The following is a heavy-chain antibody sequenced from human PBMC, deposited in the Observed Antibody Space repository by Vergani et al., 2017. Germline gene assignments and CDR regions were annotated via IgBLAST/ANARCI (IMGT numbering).Heavy chain of an antibody. J-gene: IGHJ6*02. D-gene: IGHD2-21*02. CDR3: AREPYCGGDCYSGGTYYGMDV. V-gene: IGHV1-69*18. CDR2: IIPIFGTA. CDR1: GGTFSSYA. Sequence: QVQLVQSGAEVKKPGSSVKVSCKASGGTFSSYAISWVRQAPGQGLEWMGRIIPIFGTANYAQKFQGRVTITADESTSTAYMELSSLRSEDTAGYYCAREPYCGGDCYSGGTYYGMDVWGQGTLVTVSS.